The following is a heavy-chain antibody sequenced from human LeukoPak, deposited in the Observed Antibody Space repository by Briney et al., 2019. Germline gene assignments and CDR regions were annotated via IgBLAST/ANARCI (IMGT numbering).Heavy chain of an antibody. CDR2: INPSGGST. CDR1: GYTFTSYY. J-gene: IGHJ6*03. CDR3: ARDADIVVVPAAQLYMDV. Sequence: ASVKVSCKASGYTFTSYYMHWVRQAPGQGLEWMGIINPSGGSTSYAQKFQGRVTMTRDTSTSTVYMELSSLRSEDTAVYYCARDADIVVVPAAQLYMDVWGKGTTVTVSS. V-gene: IGHV1-46*01. D-gene: IGHD2-2*01.